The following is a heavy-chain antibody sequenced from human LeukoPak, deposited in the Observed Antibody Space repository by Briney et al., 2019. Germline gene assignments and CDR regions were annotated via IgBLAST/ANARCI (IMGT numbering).Heavy chain of an antibody. J-gene: IGHJ4*02. CDR1: GDSISSSNYC. Sequence: SETLSLACTVSGDSISSSNYCWGWIRQPPGKGLEWLGTFCYSGSTYYNPSLKSRVTISVDTSKNQFSLKLSSVTAADTAVYYCARHLAPDFWTYDYWGQGTLVTVSA. D-gene: IGHD3-3*01. V-gene: IGHV4-39*01. CDR3: ARHLAPDFWTYDY. CDR2: FCYSGST.